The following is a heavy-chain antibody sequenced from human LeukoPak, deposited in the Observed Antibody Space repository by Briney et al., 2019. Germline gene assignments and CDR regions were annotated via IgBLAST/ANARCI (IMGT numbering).Heavy chain of an antibody. CDR2: ISSSSSTI. CDR1: GFTFSSYG. CDR3: ARLDGYSYGYFDY. V-gene: IGHV3-48*01. D-gene: IGHD5-18*01. Sequence: GGSLRLSCAASGFTFSSYGMTWVRQAPGKGLEWVSYISSSSSTIYYADSVKGRFTISRDNAKNSLYLQMNSLRAEDTAVYYCARLDGYSYGYFDYWGQGTLVTVSS. J-gene: IGHJ4*02.